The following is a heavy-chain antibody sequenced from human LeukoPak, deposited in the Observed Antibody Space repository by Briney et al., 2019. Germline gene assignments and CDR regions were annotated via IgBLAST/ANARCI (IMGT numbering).Heavy chain of an antibody. V-gene: IGHV1-8*01. CDR1: GYTFTSYD. CDR2: MNPNSGNT. CDR3: ARGREYDFWSGYNDAFDI. Sequence: ASVKVSCKASGYTFTSYDINWVRQATGQGLEWMGWMNPNSGNTGYAQKFQGRVTMTRNTSISTAYMELSSLRSEDTAVYYCARGREYDFWSGYNDAFDIWGQGTMVTVSS. J-gene: IGHJ3*02. D-gene: IGHD3-3*01.